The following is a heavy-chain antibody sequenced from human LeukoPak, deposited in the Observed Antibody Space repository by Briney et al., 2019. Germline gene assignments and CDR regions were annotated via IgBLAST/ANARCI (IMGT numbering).Heavy chain of an antibody. CDR3: ARDRGGSAFDI. CDR1: GFTFRSYW. Sequence: AGGSLRLSCAPSGFTFRSYWMHWVRQAPGKGLVWVSRINSYGSSTSYADSVKGRFTISRDNAKNTLYLQMNSLRAEDTAVYHCARDRGGSAFDILGQGTMVTVSS. D-gene: IGHD3-10*01. CDR2: INSYGSST. J-gene: IGHJ3*02. V-gene: IGHV3-74*01.